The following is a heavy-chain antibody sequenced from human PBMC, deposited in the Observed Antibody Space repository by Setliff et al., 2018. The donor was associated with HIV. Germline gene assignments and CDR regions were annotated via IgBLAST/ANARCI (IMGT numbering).Heavy chain of an antibody. CDR1: GGSINSTSYY. Sequence: LPETLSLTCTVSGGSINSTSYYWGWIRQPPGNGLEWIGSIYHTGSTYYNPSLKSRVTISVDTSKNQFSLKLSSVTAADTAVYYCARNPCSGGSCPDAFDIWGQGTMVTVSS. CDR2: IYHTGST. V-gene: IGHV4-39*07. J-gene: IGHJ3*02. CDR3: ARNPCSGGSCPDAFDI. D-gene: IGHD2-15*01.